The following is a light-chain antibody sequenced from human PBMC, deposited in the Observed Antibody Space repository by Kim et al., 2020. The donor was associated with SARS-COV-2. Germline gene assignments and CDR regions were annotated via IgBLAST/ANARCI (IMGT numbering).Light chain of an antibody. V-gene: IGLV3-19*01. CDR3: GSRDNSGDHPV. CDR1: SLKTYY. CDR2: GQN. Sequence: ALGQTVSITCHGDSLKTYYTSWFQRKPGQAPVLVIFGQNNRPSGISDRFSGSISGNTASLTITGAQAEDEGDYFCGSRDNSGDHPVFGGGTQLTVL. J-gene: IGLJ3*02.